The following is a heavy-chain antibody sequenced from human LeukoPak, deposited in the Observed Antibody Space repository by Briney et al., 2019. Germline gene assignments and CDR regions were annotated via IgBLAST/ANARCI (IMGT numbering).Heavy chain of an antibody. V-gene: IGHV1-18*01. D-gene: IGHD5-18*01. CDR1: GGTFSSYA. J-gene: IGHJ4*02. Sequence: ASVKVSCKASGGTFSSYAITWVRQAPGQGLEWMGWISAYNGNTNYAQKLQGRVTMTTDTSTSTAYMELRSLRSDDTAVYYCARGGYSYGYDYWGQGTLVTVSS. CDR3: ARGGYSYGYDY. CDR2: ISAYNGNT.